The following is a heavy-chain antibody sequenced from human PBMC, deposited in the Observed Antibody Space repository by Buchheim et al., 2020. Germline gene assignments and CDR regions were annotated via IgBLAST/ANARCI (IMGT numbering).Heavy chain of an antibody. Sequence: QVQLVESGGGVVQPGRSLRLSCAASGFTFSSYAMHWVRQAPGKGLEWVAVISYDGSNKYYADSVKGRFTISRDNSKNTLYLQMNSLRAEDTAVYYCARDRHYQYYYDSSGYDDAFDIWSQGT. J-gene: IGHJ3*02. CDR3: ARDRHYQYYYDSSGYDDAFDI. V-gene: IGHV3-30*04. CDR2: ISYDGSNK. CDR1: GFTFSSYA. D-gene: IGHD3-22*01.